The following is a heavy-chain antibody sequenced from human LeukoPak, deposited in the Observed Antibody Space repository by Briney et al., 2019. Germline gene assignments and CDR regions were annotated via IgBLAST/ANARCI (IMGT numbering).Heavy chain of an antibody. Sequence: PSETLSLTCTVSGGSISSSSYYWGWIRQPPGKGLEWIGYIYYGGSTNYNPSLKSRVTISVDTSKNQFSLKLSSVTAADTAVYYCARYALGESGSPFDYWGQGTLVTVSS. J-gene: IGHJ4*02. CDR2: IYYGGST. D-gene: IGHD3-3*01. CDR1: GGSISSSSYY. CDR3: ARYALGESGSPFDY. V-gene: IGHV4-61*05.